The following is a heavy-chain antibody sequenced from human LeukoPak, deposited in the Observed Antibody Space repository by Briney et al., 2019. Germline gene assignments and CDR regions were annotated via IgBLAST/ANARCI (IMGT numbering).Heavy chain of an antibody. CDR3: ARVSPITVFGVDYYDYMDV. CDR2: IYYSGST. CDR1: GGSISSYY. J-gene: IGHJ6*03. D-gene: IGHD3-3*01. Sequence: SETLSLTCTVSGGSISSYYWSWIRQPPGKGLEWIGYIYYSGSTNYNPSLKSRVTISVDTSKNQFSLKLSSVTAADTAVYYCARVSPITVFGVDYYDYMDVWGKGTTVTVSS. V-gene: IGHV4-59*01.